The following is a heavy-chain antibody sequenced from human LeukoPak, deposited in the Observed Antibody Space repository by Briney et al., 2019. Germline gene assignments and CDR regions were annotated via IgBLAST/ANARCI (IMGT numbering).Heavy chain of an antibody. D-gene: IGHD1-26*01. V-gene: IGHV4-39*01. J-gene: IGHJ4*02. CDR1: GVSISGSYYY. CDR3: VKSGGYGLIDY. Sequence: PSETLSLTCAVSGVSISGSYYYWGWLRQPPGKGLEWIGNIYYSGSTYYNASLQSRVTISIDTSKNQFSLRLNSVTAADTAMYFCVKSGGYGLIDYWGKGTLVTVSS. CDR2: IYYSGST.